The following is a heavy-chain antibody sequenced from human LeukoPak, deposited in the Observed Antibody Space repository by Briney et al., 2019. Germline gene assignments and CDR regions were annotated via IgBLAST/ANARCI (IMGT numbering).Heavy chain of an antibody. V-gene: IGHV1-18*01. CDR1: GYTFTSYG. Sequence: ASVKVSCKASGYTFTSYGISWVRQAPGKGLEWMGWISAYNGNTNYAQKLQGRVTMTTDTSTSTAYMELRSLRSDDTAVYYCATDTIAAADYYGMDVWGQGTTVTVSS. CDR2: ISAYNGNT. CDR3: ATDTIAAADYYGMDV. J-gene: IGHJ6*02. D-gene: IGHD6-13*01.